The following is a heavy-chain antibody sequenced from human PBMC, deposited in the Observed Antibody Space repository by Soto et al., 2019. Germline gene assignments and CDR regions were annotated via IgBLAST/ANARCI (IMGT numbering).Heavy chain of an antibody. D-gene: IGHD3-3*01. CDR1: GGSFSGYY. CDR3: ARGRFLEWLNWFDP. J-gene: IGHJ5*02. CDR2: INHSGST. Sequence: PSETLSLTCAVYGGSFSGYYWSWIRQPPGKGLEWIGEINHSGSTNYNPSLKSRVTISVDTSKNQFSLKLSSVTAADTAVYYCARGRFLEWLNWFDPWGQGTQVTVSS. V-gene: IGHV4-34*01.